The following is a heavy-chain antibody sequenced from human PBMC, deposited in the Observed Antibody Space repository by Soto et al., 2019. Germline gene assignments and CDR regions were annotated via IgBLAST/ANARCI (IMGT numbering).Heavy chain of an antibody. V-gene: IGHV3-15*01. CDR1: GFSFSDTW. J-gene: IGHJ4*02. CDR3: TAGVWRSSVEVHGY. CDR2: VKSEAAGGTI. D-gene: IGHD3-22*01. Sequence: PGGSLRLSCAASGFSFSDTWMNWVRQAPGKGLEWVGLVKSEAAGGTIDYAAPVKGRFTISSDDSESTLYMQMNRLKSEDTDVYYCTAGVWRSSVEVHGYWGQGTLVTVSS.